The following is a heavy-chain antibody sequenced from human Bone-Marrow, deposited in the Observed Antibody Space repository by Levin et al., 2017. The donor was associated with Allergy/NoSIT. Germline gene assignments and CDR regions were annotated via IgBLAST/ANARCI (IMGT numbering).Heavy chain of an antibody. J-gene: IGHJ4*02. CDR1: GFTFSSFW. D-gene: IGHD6-6*01. CDR2: IKQDGSEQ. V-gene: IGHV3-7*01. CDR3: AKTSRSSMDPDY. Sequence: GGSLRLSCAASGFTFSSFWMSWVRQAPGKGLEWVANIKQDGSEQYYLDSVRGRSTISRDNAENPLYLQMNSLGVEDTAVYYCAKTSRSSMDPDYWGQGTLVTVSS.